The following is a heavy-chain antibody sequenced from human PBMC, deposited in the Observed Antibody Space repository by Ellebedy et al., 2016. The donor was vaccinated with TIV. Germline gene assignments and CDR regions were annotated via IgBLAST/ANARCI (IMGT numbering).Heavy chain of an antibody. CDR3: VRAPSWQWRDWFDS. CDR2: ISSSGANT. J-gene: IGHJ5*01. V-gene: IGHV3-23*01. CDR1: GFTFSDYA. Sequence: GESLKISXAASGFTFSDYAMSWVRQSPGKGLEWVSGISSSGANTYNEDSVKGRLSISRDNSKNTLYLEMNSLRAEDTAVYHCVRAPSWQWRDWFDSWGQGTLVTVSS. D-gene: IGHD1-26*01.